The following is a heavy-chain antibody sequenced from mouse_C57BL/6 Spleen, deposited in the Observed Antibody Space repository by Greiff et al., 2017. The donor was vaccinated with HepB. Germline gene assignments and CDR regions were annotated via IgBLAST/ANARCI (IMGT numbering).Heavy chain of an antibody. Sequence: VQLQQSGTVLARPGASVKMSCKTSGYTFTSYWMHWVKQRPGQGLEWIGAIYPGNSDTSYNQKFKGKAKLTAVTSASTAYMELSSLTNEDSAVYYCTRVYYEYDSFDYWGQGTTLTVSS. CDR1: GYTFTSYW. CDR3: TRVYYEYDSFDY. J-gene: IGHJ2*01. V-gene: IGHV1-5*01. D-gene: IGHD2-4*01. CDR2: IYPGNSDT.